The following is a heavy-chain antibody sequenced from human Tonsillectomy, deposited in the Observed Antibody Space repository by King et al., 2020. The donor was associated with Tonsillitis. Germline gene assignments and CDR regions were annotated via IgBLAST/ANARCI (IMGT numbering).Heavy chain of an antibody. Sequence: VQLVESGGGVVQPGGSLRLSCAASGFTFSSYGMHWVRQAPGKGLEWVAFIRDDGSNKYYGDSVKGRFTISRDKSKNTLYLQMNSLRAEDTAVYYCAKVLGVVVADTKETYYYGMDVWGQGTTVTVSS. CDR3: AKVLGVVVADTKETYYYGMDV. CDR2: IRDDGSNK. D-gene: IGHD2-15*01. CDR1: GFTFSSYG. V-gene: IGHV3-30*02. J-gene: IGHJ6*02.